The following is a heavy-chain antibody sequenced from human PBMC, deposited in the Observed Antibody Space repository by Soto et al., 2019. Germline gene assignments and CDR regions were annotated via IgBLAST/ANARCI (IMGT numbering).Heavy chain of an antibody. CDR2: ISNDGNNK. Sequence: QVHLVESGGGVVQPGRSLRLSCAASRFSFSFYTMHWVRQAPGKGLEWVALISNDGNNKYYADSVRGRFTISRDNSNNTLYLQGNSLRAQDTAVYYCARGGFRELVRWFDPWGQATLVTVSS. CDR3: ARGGFRELVRWFDP. J-gene: IGHJ5*02. D-gene: IGHD3-10*01. CDR1: RFSFSFYT. V-gene: IGHV3-30-3*01.